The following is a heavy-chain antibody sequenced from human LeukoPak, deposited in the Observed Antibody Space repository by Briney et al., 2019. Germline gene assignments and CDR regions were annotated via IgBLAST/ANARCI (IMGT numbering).Heavy chain of an antibody. CDR2: MYPGGSV. Sequence: GGSLRLSCAASGFTLNTNDMNWVRQAPGKGLEWVSLMYPGGSVYYTDSVKGRFTVSRDISKNTMFLRMNTLRPDDTALYYCVRQGPGDNCRWGQGTLVTVSP. V-gene: IGHV3-66*02. CDR1: GFTLNTND. J-gene: IGHJ4*01. CDR3: VRQGPGDNCR. D-gene: IGHD4-23*01.